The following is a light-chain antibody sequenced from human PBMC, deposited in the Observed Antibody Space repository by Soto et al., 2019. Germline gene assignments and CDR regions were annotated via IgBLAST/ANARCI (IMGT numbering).Light chain of an antibody. CDR1: INDVGADKY. CDR3: SSVTTSSTWV. Sequence: QSALTQPASVSGSPGQSITISCTGTINDVGADKYVSWYQQHPGKVPQLMIYDVSIRPSGVSNRFSGSKSGNTASMTISGLHAEDEADYYCSSVTTSSTWVFGGGTKLTVL. J-gene: IGLJ3*02. CDR2: DVS. V-gene: IGLV2-14*03.